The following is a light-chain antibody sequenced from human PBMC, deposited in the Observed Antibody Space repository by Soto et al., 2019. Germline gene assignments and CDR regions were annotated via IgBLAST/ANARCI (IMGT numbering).Light chain of an antibody. CDR3: QQLNSYPIT. Sequence: DIQMTQSPSSLSASVGDIVTMTCRASQGISSYLAWYQQKPGKAPKLLIYAASTLQGGVPSRFSGSGSGTDFTLTINSLQPEDLATYYCQQLNSYPITFGQGTRLEIK. CDR1: QGISSY. CDR2: AAS. J-gene: IGKJ5*01. V-gene: IGKV1-9*01.